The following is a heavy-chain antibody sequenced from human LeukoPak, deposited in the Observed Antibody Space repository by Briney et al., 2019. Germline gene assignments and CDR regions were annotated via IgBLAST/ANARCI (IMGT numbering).Heavy chain of an antibody. J-gene: IGHJ4*02. CDR1: GHSISSGYY. CDR2: MYHSGST. Sequence: GSLSLTCTVSGHSISSGYYWGWIRQPPGKGLEWIGSMYHSGSTFHNPSLKSRVTISVDTSKNQVSLQLSSVTAADTAVYYCARSDSSSWLFDYWGQGTLVTVSS. CDR3: ARSDSSSWLFDY. D-gene: IGHD6-13*01. V-gene: IGHV4-38-2*02.